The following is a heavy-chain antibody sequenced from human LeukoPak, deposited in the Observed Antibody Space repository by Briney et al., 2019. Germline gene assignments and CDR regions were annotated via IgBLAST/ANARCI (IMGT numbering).Heavy chain of an antibody. CDR1: GFTFDDYS. CDR3: AKDRTYSAYAALDY. CDR2: ISWNSGSA. Sequence: GGSLRLSCAASGFTFDDYSMHWVRQAPGKGLEWVSGISWNSGSAGYADSVKGRFTISRDGAKDSLYLQMNSLRTEDTALYYCAKDRTYSAYAALDYWGQGTLVTVSS. J-gene: IGHJ4*02. V-gene: IGHV3-9*01. D-gene: IGHD5-12*01.